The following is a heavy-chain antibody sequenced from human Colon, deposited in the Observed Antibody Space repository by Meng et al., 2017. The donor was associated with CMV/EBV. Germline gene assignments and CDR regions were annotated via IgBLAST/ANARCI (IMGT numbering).Heavy chain of an antibody. CDR3: ARGVDRGVDV. Sequence: ASVKVSCKASGYTFTSLDINWVRQATGQGFAWMGWMSPNNANTGHAQKFQGRVTMTRNISINTAYMELSSLTSEDTGVYYCARGVDRGVDVWGQGTTVTVSS. CDR2: MSPNNANT. J-gene: IGHJ6*02. D-gene: IGHD3-22*01. CDR1: GYTFTSLD. V-gene: IGHV1-8*01.